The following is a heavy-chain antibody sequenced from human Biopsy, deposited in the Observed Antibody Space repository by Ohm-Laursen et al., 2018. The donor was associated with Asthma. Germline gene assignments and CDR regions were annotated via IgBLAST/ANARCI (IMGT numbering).Heavy chain of an antibody. D-gene: IGHD2-21*02. CDR1: GFTFDNYT. Sequence: SLRLSCAASGFTFDNYTMHWVRQAPGKGLEWVTIISYDGRNTYYADSVEGRFTISRDNSKNTLFLQLSSLRPEDTAVYYCARGGLHYYKYYGMDVWGQGTTVTVSS. CDR2: ISYDGRNT. J-gene: IGHJ6*02. CDR3: ARGGLHYYKYYGMDV. V-gene: IGHV3-30*04.